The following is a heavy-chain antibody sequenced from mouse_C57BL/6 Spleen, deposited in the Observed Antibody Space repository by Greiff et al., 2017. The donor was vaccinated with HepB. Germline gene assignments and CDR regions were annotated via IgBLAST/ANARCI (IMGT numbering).Heavy chain of an antibody. D-gene: IGHD6-1*01. CDR2: IYPRSGNT. V-gene: IGHV1-81*01. J-gene: IGHJ4*01. CDR1: GYTFTSYG. Sequence: LEESGAELARPGASVKLSCKASGYTFTSYGISWVKQRTGQGLEWIGEIYPRSGNTYYNEKFKGKATLTADKSSSTAYMELRSLTSEDSAVYFCARVGGYSATMDYWGQGTSVTVSS. CDR3: ARVGGYSATMDY.